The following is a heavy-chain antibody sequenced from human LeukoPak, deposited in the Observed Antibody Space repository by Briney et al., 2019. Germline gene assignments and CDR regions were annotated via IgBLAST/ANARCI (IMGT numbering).Heavy chain of an antibody. CDR2: TYYRSRWYN. V-gene: IGHV6-1*01. Sequence: SQTLSLTCAISGDTVSSDSAAWNWIRQSPSRGLEWLGRTYYRSRWYNDYAVSVKSRITINPDTSKNQFSLRLDSVTPEDTAVYYCARGREYYDFWSGSSDDYYYMDVWGKGTTVTVSS. CDR1: GDTVSSDSAA. D-gene: IGHD3-3*01. J-gene: IGHJ6*03. CDR3: ARGREYYDFWSGSSDDYYYMDV.